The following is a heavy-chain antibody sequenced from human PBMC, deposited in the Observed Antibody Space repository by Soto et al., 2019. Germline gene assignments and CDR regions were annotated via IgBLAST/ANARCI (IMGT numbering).Heavy chain of an antibody. CDR1: GYTFTSYG. Sequence: QVQLVQSGAEVKKPGASVKVSCKASGYTFTSYGISWVRQAPGQGLEWMGWISAYNGNTNYAQKLQGRVTMTTDTSTSTAYMERRSLRSDDTAVYYCARVLMRGSSWDYYYYYMDVWGKGTTVTVSS. J-gene: IGHJ6*03. D-gene: IGHD6-13*01. CDR3: ARVLMRGSSWDYYYYYMDV. CDR2: ISAYNGNT. V-gene: IGHV1-18*01.